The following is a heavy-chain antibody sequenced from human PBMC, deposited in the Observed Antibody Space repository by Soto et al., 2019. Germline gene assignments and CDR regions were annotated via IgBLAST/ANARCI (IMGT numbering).Heavy chain of an antibody. V-gene: IGHV1-69*13. CDR1: GGTFSSYA. J-gene: IGHJ4*02. CDR2: IIPIFGTA. CDR3: ARASAFGVVIMGPHDY. Sequence: SVKVSCKASGGTFSSYAISWVRQAPGQGLEWMGGIIPIFGTANYAQKFQGRVTITADESTSTAYMELSSLRSEDTAVYYCARASAFGVVIMGPHDYWGQGTLVTVSS. D-gene: IGHD3-3*01.